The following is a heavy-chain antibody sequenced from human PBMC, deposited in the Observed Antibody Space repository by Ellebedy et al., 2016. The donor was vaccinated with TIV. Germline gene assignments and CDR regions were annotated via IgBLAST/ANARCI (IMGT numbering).Heavy chain of an antibody. CDR3: ARLTDYRVGFVDAPMVWGH. Sequence: SETLSLTCAVSGDSISRSNWWSWVRQPPGKGLEWIGEIYHTGNTNYNPSLKSRVTISVDKSKNQFSLKLTSVTAADTAIYYCARLTDYRVGFVDAPMVWGHWGQGTLVTVSS. CDR2: IYHTGNT. D-gene: IGHD3-10*01. V-gene: IGHV4-4*02. CDR1: GDSISRSNW. J-gene: IGHJ4*02.